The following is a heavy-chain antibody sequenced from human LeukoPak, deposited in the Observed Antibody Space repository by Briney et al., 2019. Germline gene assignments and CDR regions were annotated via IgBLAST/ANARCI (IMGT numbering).Heavy chain of an antibody. CDR1: GFTFGDYA. CDR3: TRDPIGHDPYFDY. V-gene: IGHV3-49*03. CDR2: IRSKAYGGTT. Sequence: SGGSLRLSCTASGFTFGDYAMSWFRQAPGKGLEWVGFIRSKAYGGTTEYAAPVKGRFTISRDDSKSIAYLQMNSLKTEDTAVYYCTRDPIGHDPYFDYWGQGTLVTVSS. J-gene: IGHJ4*02. D-gene: IGHD2-21*01.